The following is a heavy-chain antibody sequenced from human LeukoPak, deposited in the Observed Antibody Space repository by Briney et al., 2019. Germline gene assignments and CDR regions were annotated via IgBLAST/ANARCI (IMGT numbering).Heavy chain of an antibody. CDR2: IYHSGST. J-gene: IGHJ6*03. D-gene: IGHD2-2*02. CDR1: GGSISSSSYY. V-gene: IGHV4-39*07. CDR3: ATANIVVVPAAIDMDV. Sequence: SETLSLTCTVSGGSISSSSYYWGWIRQPPGKGLEWIGYIYHSGSTYYNPSLKSRVTISVDRSKNQFSLKLSSVTAADTAVYYCATANIVVVPAAIDMDVWGKGTTVTVSS.